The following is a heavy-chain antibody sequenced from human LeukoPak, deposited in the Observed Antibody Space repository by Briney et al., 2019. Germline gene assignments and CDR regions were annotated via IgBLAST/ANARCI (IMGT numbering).Heavy chain of an antibody. CDR2: IHISGTT. V-gene: IGHV4-4*07. Sequence: SETLSLTCTVSGGSISDYYWSWVRQPAGKGLEWIGRIHISGTTYYNPSLKSRFTMSVDTSKNQFSLKLSSVTAADTAVYYCATYSITGAWAEYFLHWGQGTLVTVSS. CDR3: ATYSITGAWAEYFLH. CDR1: GGSISDYY. D-gene: IGHD2/OR15-2a*01. J-gene: IGHJ1*01.